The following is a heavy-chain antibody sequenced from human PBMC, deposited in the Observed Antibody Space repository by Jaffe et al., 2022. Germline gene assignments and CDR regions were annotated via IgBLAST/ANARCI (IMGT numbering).Heavy chain of an antibody. CDR3: ARDQNYYDSSGHIGIYFDY. CDR1: GFTFSSYE. V-gene: IGHV3-48*03. D-gene: IGHD3-22*01. Sequence: EVQLVESGGGLVQPGGSLRLSCAASGFTFSSYEMNWVRQAPGKGLEWVSYISSSGSTIYYADSVKGRFTISRDNAKNSLYLQMNSLRAEDTAVYYCARDQNYYDSSGHIGIYFDYWGQGTLVTVSS. J-gene: IGHJ4*02. CDR2: ISSSGSTI.